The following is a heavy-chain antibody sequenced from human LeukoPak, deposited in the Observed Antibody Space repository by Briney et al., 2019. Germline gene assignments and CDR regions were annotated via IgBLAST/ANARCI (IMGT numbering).Heavy chain of an antibody. CDR1: GRSISSNY. CDR2: IDSSGST. V-gene: IGHV4-4*07. Sequence: PSETLSRTCTVSGRSISSNYFSWIRQPAGKALEWIGRIDSSGSTSYNPSLKSRVTMSVDTSKNQFSLKLSSVTAADTAVYYCARDEFEVVPAAKPHYYYYMDVWGKGTTVTISS. D-gene: IGHD2-2*01. CDR3: ARDEFEVVPAAKPHYYYYMDV. J-gene: IGHJ6*03.